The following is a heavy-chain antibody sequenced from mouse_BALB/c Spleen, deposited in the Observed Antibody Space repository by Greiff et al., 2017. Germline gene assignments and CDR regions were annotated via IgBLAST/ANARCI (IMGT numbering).Heavy chain of an antibody. Sequence: EVQVVESGGGLVKPGGSLKLSCAASGFTFSSYAMSWVRQSPEKRLEWVAEISSGGSYTYYPDTVTGRFTISRDNAKNTLYLEMSSLRSEDTAMYYCARDDGWYFDVWGAGTTVTVSS. CDR1: GFTFSSYA. J-gene: IGHJ1*01. V-gene: IGHV5-9-4*01. CDR3: ARDDGWYFDV. CDR2: ISSGGSYT.